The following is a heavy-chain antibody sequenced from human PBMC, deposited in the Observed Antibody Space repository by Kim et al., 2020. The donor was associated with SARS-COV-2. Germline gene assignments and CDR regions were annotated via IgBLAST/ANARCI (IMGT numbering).Heavy chain of an antibody. J-gene: IGHJ6*02. CDR3: AKPLFPTDYYYYGMDV. V-gene: IGHV3-9*01. Sequence: GGSLRLSCAASGFTFGDYAMHWVRQAPGKGLEWVSGISWNSGSIGYADSVKGRFTISRDNAKNSLYLQMNSLRAEDTALYYCAKPLFPTDYYYYGMDVWGQGTTVTVSS. CDR2: ISWNSGSI. CDR1: GFTFGDYA. D-gene: IGHD1-1*01.